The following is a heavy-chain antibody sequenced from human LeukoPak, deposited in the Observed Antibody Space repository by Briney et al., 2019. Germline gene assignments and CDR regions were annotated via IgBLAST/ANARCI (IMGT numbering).Heavy chain of an antibody. CDR3: ARRERLGYSYGRGTLDI. CDR2: ISPDGSTT. J-gene: IGHJ3*02. CDR1: GFTFSRYW. V-gene: IGHV3-74*03. D-gene: IGHD5-18*01. Sequence: GGSLRLSCAASGFTFSRYWMHWVRQAPGQGLMWVSRISPDGSTTLYADSAKGRFTISRDNAKNTLYLQTNSLGAEDTAVYYCARRERLGYSYGRGTLDIWGQGTMVTVSS.